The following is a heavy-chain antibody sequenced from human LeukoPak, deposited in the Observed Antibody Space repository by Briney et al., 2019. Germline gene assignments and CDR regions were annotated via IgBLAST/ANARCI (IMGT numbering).Heavy chain of an antibody. Sequence: ASVKVSCKASGYTFTSYGISWVRQAPGQGLEWMGWISAYNGNTNYAQKLQGRVTMTTDTSTSTAYMELRSLGSDDTAVYYCARGANYYGSGSYGYDYWGQGTLVTASS. V-gene: IGHV1-18*01. D-gene: IGHD3-10*01. CDR1: GYTFTSYG. CDR2: ISAYNGNT. J-gene: IGHJ4*02. CDR3: ARGANYYGSGSYGYDY.